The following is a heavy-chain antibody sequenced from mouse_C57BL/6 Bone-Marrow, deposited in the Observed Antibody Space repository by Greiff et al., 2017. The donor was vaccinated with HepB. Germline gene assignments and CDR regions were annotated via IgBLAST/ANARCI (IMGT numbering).Heavy chain of an antibody. CDR1: GYTFTSYW. CDR2: IHPNSGST. Sequence: VQLQQPGAELVKPGASVKLSCKASGYTFTSYWMHWVKQRPGQGLEWIGMIHPNSGSTNYNEKFKSKATLTVDKSSSTAYMQLSSLTSEDSAVYYCARGGLTTVVADYWGQGTTLTVSS. CDR3: ARGGLTTVVADY. V-gene: IGHV1-64*01. J-gene: IGHJ2*01. D-gene: IGHD1-1*01.